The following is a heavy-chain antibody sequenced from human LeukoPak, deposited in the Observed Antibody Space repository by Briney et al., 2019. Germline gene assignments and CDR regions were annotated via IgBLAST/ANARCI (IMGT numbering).Heavy chain of an antibody. Sequence: PGGSLRLSCAASGFTFSSYGLHWVRQAPGKGLEWVSSISSSSTIIYYADSVKGRFTISRDNAKNSLYLQMNSLRAEDTALYYCARPTGPCSSASCLLDYFEYWGQGTLVTVSS. CDR2: ISSSSTII. CDR1: GFTFSSYG. D-gene: IGHD2-2*01. CDR3: ARPTGPCSSASCLLDYFEY. V-gene: IGHV3-48*04. J-gene: IGHJ4*02.